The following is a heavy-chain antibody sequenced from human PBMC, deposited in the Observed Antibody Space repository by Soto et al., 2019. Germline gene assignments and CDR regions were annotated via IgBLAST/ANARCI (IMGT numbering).Heavy chain of an antibody. Sequence: QVQLQESGPGLVKPSGTLSLTCAVSGASISSSNWWTWVRQPPGKGLEWIGEIYHSGSTNYNLSLMSRVTSSLDKSKNHFSLRLLSVTAADTAVYYCATSRGSGRLDNWGQGTLVTVSS. D-gene: IGHD3-10*01. CDR2: IYHSGST. CDR3: ATSRGSGRLDN. CDR1: GASISSSNW. J-gene: IGHJ4*02. V-gene: IGHV4-4*02.